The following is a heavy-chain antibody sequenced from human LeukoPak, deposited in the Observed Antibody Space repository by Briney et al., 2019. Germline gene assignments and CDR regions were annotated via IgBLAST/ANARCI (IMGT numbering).Heavy chain of an antibody. CDR3: ARDGGSYANGHFQH. J-gene: IGHJ1*01. CDR2: INPNSGGT. Sequence: GASVKVSCKVSGYKFTDLSTHWVRQAPGQGLEWMGWINPNSGGTNYAQKFQGRVTMTRDTSISTAYMELSRLRSDDTAVYYCARDGGSYANGHFQHWGQGTLVTVSS. V-gene: IGHV1-2*02. CDR1: GYKFTDLS. D-gene: IGHD1-26*01.